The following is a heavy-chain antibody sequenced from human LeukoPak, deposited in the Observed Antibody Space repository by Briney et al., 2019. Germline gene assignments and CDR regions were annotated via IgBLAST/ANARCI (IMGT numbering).Heavy chain of an antibody. CDR1: GGSISSSSYY. CDR2: IYYSGST. Sequence: PSETLSLTCTVSGGSISSSSYYRGWIRQPPGKGLEWIGSIYYSGSTYYNPSLKSRVTISVDTSKNKFSLKLASVTAADTAVYYCARERSGSEIFARSFDIWGQGTMVTVSS. J-gene: IGHJ3*02. CDR3: ARERSGSEIFARSFDI. D-gene: IGHD3-3*01. V-gene: IGHV4-39*07.